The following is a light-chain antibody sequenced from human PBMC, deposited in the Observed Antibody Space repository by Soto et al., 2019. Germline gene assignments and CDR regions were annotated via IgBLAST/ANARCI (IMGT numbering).Light chain of an antibody. CDR3: QQYDSFPRT. CDR1: QSISSW. J-gene: IGKJ1*01. CDR2: KAS. V-gene: IGKV1-5*03. Sequence: DIQMTQSPSTLSASVGDRVTITCRASQSISSWLAWYQQKPGKAPKLLIYKASNLESGAPSRFSGSGSGTEFTLSISGLQPDDFATYYCQQYDSFPRTFGRGTKVEIK.